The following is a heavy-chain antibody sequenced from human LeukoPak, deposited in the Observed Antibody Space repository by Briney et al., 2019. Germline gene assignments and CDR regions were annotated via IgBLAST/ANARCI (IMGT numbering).Heavy chain of an antibody. CDR3: STTVPNVVATMITDY. J-gene: IGHJ4*02. CDR1: GFTVSSNY. Sequence: GGSLRLSCAASGFTVSSNYMSWVRQAPGKGLEWASVIYSDGRTYYADSVRVRFTISRDNSKNTVNHQMNSLRDEDTAMYYCSTTVPNVVATMITDYWGQGTLVTVSS. D-gene: IGHD5-12*01. V-gene: IGHV3-53*01. CDR2: IYSDGRT.